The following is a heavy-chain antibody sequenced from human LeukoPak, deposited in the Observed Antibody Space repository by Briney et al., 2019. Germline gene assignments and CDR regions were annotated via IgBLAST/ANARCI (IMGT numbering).Heavy chain of an antibody. CDR2: IIPIFGTA. Sequence: SVKVSCKASGGTFSSYAISWVRQAPGQGLEWMGGIIPIFGTANYAQKFQGRVTITADESTSTAYMELSSLRSEDTAVYYCASEALPRESRSYYMGVWGKGTTVTISS. CDR1: GGTFSSYA. J-gene: IGHJ6*03. V-gene: IGHV1-69*13. D-gene: IGHD6-6*01. CDR3: ASEALPRESRSYYMGV.